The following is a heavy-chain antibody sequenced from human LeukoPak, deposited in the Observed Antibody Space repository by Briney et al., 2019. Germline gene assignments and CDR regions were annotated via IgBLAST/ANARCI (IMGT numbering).Heavy chain of an antibody. CDR1: GFTFSDSA. D-gene: IGHD1-26*01. Sequence: GGSLRLSCEASGFTFSDSAMSWVRQASGRGLEWVSLISASGGNSYYADSVKGRFTVSRDSSKNTLHLQMNSLRAEDAAVYYCARDIELSCWGQGTLVTVSS. V-gene: IGHV3-23*01. J-gene: IGHJ4*02. CDR2: ISASGGNS. CDR3: ARDIELSC.